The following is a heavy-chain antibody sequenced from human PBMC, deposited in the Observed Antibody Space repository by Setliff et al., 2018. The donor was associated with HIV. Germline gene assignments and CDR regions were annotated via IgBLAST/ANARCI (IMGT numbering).Heavy chain of an antibody. D-gene: IGHD3-22*01. Sequence: SETLSLTCTVSGASISSHYWSWIRQPPGKGLEWIGNVYYRGSTNYNPSLKSRVTISVDTSKNHFSLKLSSVTAADTAVYYCARGRPDDSVGFGYWGQGTLVTVSS. V-gene: IGHV4-59*11. CDR3: ARGRPDDSVGFGY. CDR2: VYYRGST. J-gene: IGHJ4*02. CDR1: GASISSHY.